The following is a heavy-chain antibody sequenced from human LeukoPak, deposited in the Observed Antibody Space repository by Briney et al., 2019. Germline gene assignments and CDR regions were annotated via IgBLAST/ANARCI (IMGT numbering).Heavy chain of an antibody. D-gene: IGHD1-14*01. J-gene: IGHJ5*02. V-gene: IGHV6-1*01. CDR1: GDSVSSNSAA. CDR2: TYYRSKWYN. CDR3: ARGTATASYPINWFDP. Sequence: SQTLSLTCAISGDSVSSNSAAWNWIMQSPSRGLEWLGRTYYRSKWYNDYAISVKSRITINPDTSKNQFSLHLNSVTPGDTAVYYCARGTATASYPINWFDPWGQGILVTVSS.